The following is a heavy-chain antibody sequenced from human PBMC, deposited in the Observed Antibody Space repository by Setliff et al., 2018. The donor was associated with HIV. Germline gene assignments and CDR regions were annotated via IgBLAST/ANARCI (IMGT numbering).Heavy chain of an antibody. Sequence: ASVKVSCKTSGYTFTSYGISWVRQAPGQGLEWMGWISAYNGNTNYAQKLQGRVTMTTDTSTSTAYMELRSLRSGDTAVYYCASRDTSRYFDDYWGQGTLVTVSS. CDR2: ISAYNGNT. D-gene: IGHD3-22*01. CDR1: GYTFTSYG. V-gene: IGHV1-18*01. J-gene: IGHJ4*02. CDR3: ASRDTSRYFDDY.